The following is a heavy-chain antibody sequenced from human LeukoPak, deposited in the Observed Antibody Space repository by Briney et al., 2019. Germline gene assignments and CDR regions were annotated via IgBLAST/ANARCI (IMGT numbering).Heavy chain of an antibody. CDR3: ARASNTPGGDWFDP. V-gene: IGHV3-66*01. J-gene: IGHJ5*02. CDR1: GFTVSSNY. Sequence: GGSPRLSCAASGFTVSSNYMSWVRQAPGKGLEWVSVIYSGGSTYYADSVKGRFTISRDNSKNTLYLQMNSLRAEDTAVYYCARASNTPGGDWFDPWGQGTLVTVSS. D-gene: IGHD4/OR15-4a*01. CDR2: IYSGGST.